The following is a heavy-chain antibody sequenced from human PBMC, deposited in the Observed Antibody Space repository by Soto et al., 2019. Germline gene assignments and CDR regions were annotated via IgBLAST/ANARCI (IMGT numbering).Heavy chain of an antibody. D-gene: IGHD2-2*01. J-gene: IGHJ5*02. CDR1: GYTFTSYG. V-gene: IGHV1-18*04. Sequence: ASVKVSCKASGYTFTSYGISWVRQAPGQGLEWMGWISAYNGNTNYAQKLQGRVTMTTDTSTSTAYMELGSLRSDDTAVYYCARDHCSSTSCYWVNWFDPWGQGTLVTVSS. CDR2: ISAYNGNT. CDR3: ARDHCSSTSCYWVNWFDP.